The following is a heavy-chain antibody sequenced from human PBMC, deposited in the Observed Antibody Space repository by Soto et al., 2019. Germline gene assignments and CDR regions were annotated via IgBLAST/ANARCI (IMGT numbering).Heavy chain of an antibody. CDR2: IYYSGST. Sequence: SETLSLTCTVSGGSISSYYWSWIRQPPGKGLEWIGYIYYSGSTNYNPSLKSRVTISVDTSKNQFSLKLSSVTAADTAVYYCARGGQLPFYDFWSGYYYYYGMDVWGQGTTVTVSS. CDR1: GGSISSYY. J-gene: IGHJ6*02. CDR3: ARGGQLPFYDFWSGYYYYYGMDV. D-gene: IGHD3-3*01. V-gene: IGHV4-59*01.